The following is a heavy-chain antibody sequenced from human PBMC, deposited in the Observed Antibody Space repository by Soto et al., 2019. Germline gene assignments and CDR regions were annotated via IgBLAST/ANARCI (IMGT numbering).Heavy chain of an antibody. CDR3: ARGPSHGAFDI. Sequence: QVQLAQSGAEVKKPGASVKVSCRASGYTFTDYYIHWLRQAPAQGLEWMGWINPYTGDTQYAQKCQGRATMTRDTSISTTYMELSRLTSDDTALYYCARGPSHGAFDIWGQGTIITVSS. CDR2: INPYTGDT. V-gene: IGHV1-2*02. J-gene: IGHJ3*02. CDR1: GYTFTDYY.